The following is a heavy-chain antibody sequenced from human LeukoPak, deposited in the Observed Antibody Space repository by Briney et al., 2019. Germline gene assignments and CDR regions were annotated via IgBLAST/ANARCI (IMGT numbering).Heavy chain of an antibody. Sequence: GASVKVSCKASGYTFTSYDINWVRQATGQGLEWMGWMNPNSGNTGYAQKFQGRVTMTRNTSISTAYMELSSLRSEDTAVYYCARGSDYYGSGSPGFDPWGQGTLVTVSS. D-gene: IGHD3-10*01. CDR3: ARGSDYYGSGSPGFDP. CDR1: GYTFTSYD. V-gene: IGHV1-8*01. CDR2: MNPNSGNT. J-gene: IGHJ5*02.